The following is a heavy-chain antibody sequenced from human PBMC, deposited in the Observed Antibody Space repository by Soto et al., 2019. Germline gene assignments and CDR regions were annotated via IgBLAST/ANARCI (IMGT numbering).Heavy chain of an antibody. D-gene: IGHD2-8*01. Sequence: SETLSLTCTVSGGSISSYYWSWIRQPPGKGLEWIGYIYYSGSTNYNPSLKSRVTISVDTSKNQFSLKLSSVTAADTAVYYCARDRNGFDYWGQGTLVTVSS. CDR2: IYYSGST. V-gene: IGHV4-59*01. CDR1: GGSISSYY. J-gene: IGHJ4*02. CDR3: ARDRNGFDY.